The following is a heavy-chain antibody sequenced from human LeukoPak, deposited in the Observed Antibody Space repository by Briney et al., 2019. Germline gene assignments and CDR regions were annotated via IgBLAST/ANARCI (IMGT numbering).Heavy chain of an antibody. V-gene: IGHV3-7*01. CDR3: ARVGPPYYYYYMDV. CDR2: IKQDGSEK. J-gene: IGHJ6*03. CDR1: GFTFSASW. Sequence: GGSLRLSCAASGFTFSASWMRWVREAPGEGLEWVANIKQDGSEKYSADSVKGRFTVSRDNAKKLVYLQMISLTVEDTAVYYCARVGPPYYYYYMDVWGEGTTVTVSS.